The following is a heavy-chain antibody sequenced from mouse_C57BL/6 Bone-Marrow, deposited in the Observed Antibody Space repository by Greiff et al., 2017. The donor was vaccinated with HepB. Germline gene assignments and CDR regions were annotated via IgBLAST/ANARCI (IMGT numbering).Heavy chain of an antibody. J-gene: IGHJ2*01. CDR3: ARRGLRLYYFDY. Sequence: EVHLVESGPELVKPGASVKMSCKASGYTFTDYNMHWVKQSHGKSLEWIGYINPNNGGTSYNQKFKGKATLTVNKSSSTAYMELRSLTSEDSAVYYCARRGLRLYYFDYWGQGTTLTVSS. D-gene: IGHD3-2*02. V-gene: IGHV1-22*01. CDR2: INPNNGGT. CDR1: GYTFTDYN.